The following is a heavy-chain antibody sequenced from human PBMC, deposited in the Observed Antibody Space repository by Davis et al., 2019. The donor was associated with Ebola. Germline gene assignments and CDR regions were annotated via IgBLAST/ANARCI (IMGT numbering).Heavy chain of an antibody. D-gene: IGHD2-2*01. Sequence: MPGGSLRLSCAVYGGSFSGYYWSWIRQPPGKGLEWIGEINHSGSTNYNPSLKSRVTISVDTSKNQFSLKLSSVTAADTAVYYCAIGVVVVPAARPYYFYYYMDVWGKGTTVTVSS. CDR2: INHSGST. V-gene: IGHV4-34*01. CDR3: AIGVVVVPAARPYYFYYYMDV. CDR1: GGSFSGYY. J-gene: IGHJ6*03.